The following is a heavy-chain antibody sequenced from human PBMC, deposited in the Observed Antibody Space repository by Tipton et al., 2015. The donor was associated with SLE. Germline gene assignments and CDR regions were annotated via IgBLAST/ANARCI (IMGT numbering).Heavy chain of an antibody. Sequence: TLSLTCAVYGGSFSGYYWSWIRQPPGKGLEWIGEINHSGSTNYNPSLKSRVTISVDTSKNQFSLKLSSVTAADTAVYYCARGKDIVVARDAFDIWGQVTMVTVYS. CDR3: ARGKDIVVARDAFDI. J-gene: IGHJ3*02. CDR2: INHSGST. CDR1: GGSFSGYY. V-gene: IGHV4-34*01. D-gene: IGHD2-15*01.